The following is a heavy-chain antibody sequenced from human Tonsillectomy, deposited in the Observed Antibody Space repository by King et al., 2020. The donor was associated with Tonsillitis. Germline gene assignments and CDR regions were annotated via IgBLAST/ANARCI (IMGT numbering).Heavy chain of an antibody. CDR3: ARDTRCSGGSCYWDYYYYMDV. CDR1: GGTFSSYA. D-gene: IGHD2-15*01. J-gene: IGHJ6*03. Sequence: VQLVQSGAEVKKPGSSVKVSCKASGGTFSSYAISWVRQAPGQGLEWMGGIIPVFGIVNYAQKFQGRITITADESTTTAYMELSSLRSEDTAVYYCARDTRCSGGSCYWDYYYYMDVWGKGTTVTVSS. V-gene: IGHV1-69*12. CDR2: IIPVFGIV.